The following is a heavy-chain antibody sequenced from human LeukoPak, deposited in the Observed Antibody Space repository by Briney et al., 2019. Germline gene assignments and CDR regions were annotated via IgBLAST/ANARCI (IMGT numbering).Heavy chain of an antibody. CDR2: IYYSGST. J-gene: IGHJ4*02. V-gene: IGHV4-30-4*01. CDR3: AREKISIAAAGTPPFDY. CDR1: GGSISSGDYY. Sequence: PSETLSLTCTVPGGSISSGDYYWSWIRQPPGKGLEWIGYIYYSGSTYYNPSLKSRVTISVDTSKNQFSLKLSSVTAADTAVYYCAREKISIAAAGTPPFDYWGQGTLVTVSS. D-gene: IGHD6-13*01.